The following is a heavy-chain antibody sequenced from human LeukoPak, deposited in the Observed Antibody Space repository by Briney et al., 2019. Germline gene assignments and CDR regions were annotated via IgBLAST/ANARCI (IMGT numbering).Heavy chain of an antibody. J-gene: IGHJ5*02. Sequence: SETLSLTCTVSGGSISSSCWSWIRQPPGKGLEWIGCIDSSGTTNYNPSLESRVIISVDTSKKQFSLKLTSVTAVDTAVYYCARDLVYGDYNWFDPWGQGTLVTVSS. V-gene: IGHV4-59*01. CDR3: ARDLVYGDYNWFDP. CDR2: IDSSGTT. D-gene: IGHD4-17*01. CDR1: GGSISSSC.